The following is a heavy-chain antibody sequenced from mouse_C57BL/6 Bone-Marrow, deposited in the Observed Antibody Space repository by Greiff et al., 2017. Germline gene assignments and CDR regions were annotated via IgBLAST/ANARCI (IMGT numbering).Heavy chain of an antibody. D-gene: IGHD1-1*02. J-gene: IGHJ2*01. CDR2: IYPGSGNT. V-gene: IGHV1-84*01. Sequence: VQLQQSGPGLVKPGASVKISCKASGYTFTDYYINWVKQRPGQRLEWIGWIYPGSGNTKYNEKFKGKATLTVDTSSSTAYMQLSSLTSEDSAVYFCAREVYYAFDYWGQGTTLTVSS. CDR1: GYTFTDYY. CDR3: AREVYYAFDY.